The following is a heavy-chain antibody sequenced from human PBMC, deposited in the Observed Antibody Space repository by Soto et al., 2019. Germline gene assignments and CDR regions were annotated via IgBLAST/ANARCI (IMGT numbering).Heavy chain of an antibody. J-gene: IGHJ4*02. CDR3: ARDEGIRGFDS. Sequence: QVQLVQSGDEVKKSGASVKVSCKASGYTFSNYGISWVRQAPGQGLEWMGWISGYNGLTAYAQNVQGRVTMTIDTPTTTVFMEMTGLRSNDKAVYYCARDEGIRGFDSWGQGTLVTVSS. CDR1: GYTFSNYG. D-gene: IGHD3-10*01. V-gene: IGHV1-18*04. CDR2: ISGYNGLT.